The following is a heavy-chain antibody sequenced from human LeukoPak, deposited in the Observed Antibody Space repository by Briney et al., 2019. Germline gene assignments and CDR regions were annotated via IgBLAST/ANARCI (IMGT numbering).Heavy chain of an antibody. D-gene: IGHD1-26*01. J-gene: IGHJ4*02. Sequence: GASVKVSCKASGGTFSSYTISWVRQAPGQGLEWMGRIIPILGIANYAQKFQGRVTITADKSTSTAYMELSSLRSEDTAVYYCANIVGATTGSGTDWGQGTLVTVSS. CDR2: IIPILGIA. CDR1: GGTFSSYT. V-gene: IGHV1-69*02. CDR3: ANIVGATTGSGTD.